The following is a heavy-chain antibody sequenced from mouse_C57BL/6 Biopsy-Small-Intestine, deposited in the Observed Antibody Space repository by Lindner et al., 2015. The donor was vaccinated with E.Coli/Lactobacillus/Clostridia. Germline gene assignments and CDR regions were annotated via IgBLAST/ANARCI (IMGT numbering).Heavy chain of an antibody. CDR2: INAGDGSP. Sequence: SVKVSCKAFGYTFTNYYIHWVRQAPGQGLEWVGIINAGDGSPSNAQKFQGRVTMTRDTSTSTVYMELRSLRSEDTAVYYCARDGSGTSAGPDYWGQGTLVTVSS. J-gene: IGHJ4*01. CDR1: GYTFTNYY. D-gene: IGHD3-3*01. V-gene: IGHV1S12*01. CDR3: ARDGSGTSAGPDY.